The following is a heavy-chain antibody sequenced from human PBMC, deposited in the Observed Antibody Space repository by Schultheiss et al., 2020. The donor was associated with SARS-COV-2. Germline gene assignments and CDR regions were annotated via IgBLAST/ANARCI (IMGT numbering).Heavy chain of an antibody. Sequence: ASVKVSCKASGYTFTGYYMHWVRQAPGQGLEWMGWINPNSGNTGYAQKFQGRVTMTRNTSISTAYMELSRLRSDDTAVYYCTLYSGSYHGKFDYWGQGTLVTVSS. CDR1: GYTFTGYY. CDR2: INPNSGNT. D-gene: IGHD1-26*01. CDR3: TLYSGSYHGKFDY. V-gene: IGHV1-2*02. J-gene: IGHJ4*02.